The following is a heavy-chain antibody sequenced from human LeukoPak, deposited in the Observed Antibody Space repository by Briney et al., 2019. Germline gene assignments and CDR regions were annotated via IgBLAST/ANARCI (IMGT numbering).Heavy chain of an antibody. D-gene: IGHD3-22*01. Sequence: SETLSLTCTVSGGSISSSSYYWSWIRQPPGKGLEWIGYIYYSGSTNYNPSLKSRVTISVDTSKNQFSLKLSSVTAADTAVYYCASWDYYDSSGGFDYWGQGTLVTVSS. CDR2: IYYSGST. CDR3: ASWDYYDSSGGFDY. J-gene: IGHJ4*02. CDR1: GGSISSSSYY. V-gene: IGHV4-61*01.